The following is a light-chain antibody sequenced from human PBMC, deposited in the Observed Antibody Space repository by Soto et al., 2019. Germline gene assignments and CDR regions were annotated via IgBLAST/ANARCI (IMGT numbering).Light chain of an antibody. CDR1: QGVGIY. CDR2: AAS. Sequence: DIQMTQSPSSLSASVGYAVTITCRASQGVGIYLRWYQQKPGRAPGLLIYAASSLQSGVPSRFSASGSGTDFTLTISSLQPEDFATYYCQQDLSYPLTFGQGTKVDIK. CDR3: QQDLSYPLT. J-gene: IGKJ4*01. V-gene: IGKV1-39*01.